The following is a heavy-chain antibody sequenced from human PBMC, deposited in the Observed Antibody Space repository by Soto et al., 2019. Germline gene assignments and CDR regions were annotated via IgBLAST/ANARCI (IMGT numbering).Heavy chain of an antibody. V-gene: IGHV3-48*01. Sequence: GGSLRLSCAASGFTFSSYSMNWVRQAPGKGLEWVSYISSSSSTIYYADSVKGRFTISRDNAKNSLYLQMNSLRAEDTAVYYCAREWDIVVVPAARSLDVWGKGTTVTVSS. CDR3: AREWDIVVVPAARSLDV. D-gene: IGHD2-2*01. J-gene: IGHJ6*04. CDR1: GFTFSSYS. CDR2: ISSSSSTI.